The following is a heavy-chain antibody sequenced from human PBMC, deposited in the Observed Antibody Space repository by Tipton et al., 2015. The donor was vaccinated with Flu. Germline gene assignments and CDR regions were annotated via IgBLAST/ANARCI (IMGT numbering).Heavy chain of an antibody. CDR3: ARDPGTAMVKGTDYYYGMDV. CDR1: GGSISSGGYY. CDR2: IYYSGST. V-gene: IGHV4-31*03. J-gene: IGHJ6*02. D-gene: IGHD5-18*01. Sequence: TLSLTCTVSGGSISSGGYYWSWIRQHPGKGLEWIGYIYYSGSTYYTPSLKSRVTISVDTSKNQFSLKLSSVTAADTAVYYCARDPGTAMVKGTDYYYGMDVWGQGTTVTVSS.